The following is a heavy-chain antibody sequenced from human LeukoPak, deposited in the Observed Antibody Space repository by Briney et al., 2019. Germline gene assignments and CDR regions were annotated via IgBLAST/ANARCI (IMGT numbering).Heavy chain of an antibody. J-gene: IGHJ4*02. V-gene: IGHV1-3*01. CDR1: GYTFTSYA. CDR3: ARDLVVVTATLDY. D-gene: IGHD2-21*02. Sequence: ASVKISCKASGYTFTSYAMHWGRRAPGQRVEWMGWINAGNGNTKYSQKFQGRVTITRDTSASTAYMELSSLRSEDTAVYYCARDLVVVTATLDYWGQGTLVTVSS. CDR2: INAGNGNT.